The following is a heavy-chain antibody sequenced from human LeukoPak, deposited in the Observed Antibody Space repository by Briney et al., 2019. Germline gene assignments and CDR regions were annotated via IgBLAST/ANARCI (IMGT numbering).Heavy chain of an antibody. V-gene: IGHV4-59*01. J-gene: IGHJ4*02. CDR3: ARGGGLRYNSGWYWYFDY. Sequence: PSETLSLTCIVSGGSIRSYYWSWIRQPPGKGLEWIGYIYYSGSTNYNPSLKSRVTISVDTSKNHFSLKLSSVTAADTAVYYCARGGGLRYNSGWYWYFDYWGQGALVTVSS. CDR2: IYYSGST. CDR1: GGSIRSYY. D-gene: IGHD6-19*01.